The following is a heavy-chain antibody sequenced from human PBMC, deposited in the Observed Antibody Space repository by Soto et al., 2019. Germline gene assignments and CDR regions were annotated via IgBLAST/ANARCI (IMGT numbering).Heavy chain of an antibody. CDR3: ASSQKGYNWNYFDH. CDR1: GCSLSGSCCY. CDR2: VFYTGFT. V-gene: IGHV4-39*01. Sequence: PXETLPLTCAVAGCSLSGSCCYWGWLRQSPGRGPEWIGCVFYTGFTSYNPSLESRVSVSVDTSKNQFSLKVSAVTAADTAVYYCASSQKGYNWNYFDHWGQGALVTVSS. D-gene: IGHD1-20*01. J-gene: IGHJ4*02.